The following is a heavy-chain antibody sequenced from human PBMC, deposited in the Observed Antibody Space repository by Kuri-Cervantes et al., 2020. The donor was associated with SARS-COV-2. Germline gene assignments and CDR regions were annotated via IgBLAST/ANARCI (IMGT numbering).Heavy chain of an antibody. V-gene: IGHV1-24*01. CDR2: FDPEDGET. Sequence: ASVKVSCKVSGYTLTELSMHWVRQAPGKGLEWMGGFDPEDGETIYAQKFQGRVTITRNTSISTAYMELSRLRSDDTAVYYCARVVRTMVRGVIITEEDYYYYYMDVWGKGTTVTVSS. J-gene: IGHJ6*03. D-gene: IGHD3-10*01. CDR1: GYTLTELS. CDR3: ARVVRTMVRGVIITEEDYYYYYMDV.